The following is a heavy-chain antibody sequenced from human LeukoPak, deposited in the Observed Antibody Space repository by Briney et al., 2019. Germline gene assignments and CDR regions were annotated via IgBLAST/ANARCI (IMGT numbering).Heavy chain of an antibody. CDR1: GFTFSDYY. V-gene: IGHV3-11*06. D-gene: IGHD3-10*01. Sequence: PGGSLRLSCAASGFTFSDYYMSWIRQAPGKGLEWISYISSSSDYTNYADSVKGRFTISRDNAKNSLYLQMNSLRDEDTAVYYCARYGSGTSYITNYFDYWGQGTLVTVSS. CDR3: ARYGSGTSYITNYFDY. J-gene: IGHJ4*02. CDR2: ISSSSDYT.